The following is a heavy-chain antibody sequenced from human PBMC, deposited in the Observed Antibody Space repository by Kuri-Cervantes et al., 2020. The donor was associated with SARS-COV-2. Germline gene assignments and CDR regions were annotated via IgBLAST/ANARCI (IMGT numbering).Heavy chain of an antibody. CDR2: IIPIFGTA. J-gene: IGHJ4*02. V-gene: IGHV1-69*13. Sequence: SVKVSCKASGGTFSSYAISWVRQAPGQGLEWMGGIIPIFGTANHAQKFQGRVTITADESTSTAYMELSSLRSEDTAVYYCARGGGTYYDFWSGYYYWGQGTLVTVSS. D-gene: IGHD3-3*01. CDR1: GGTFSSYA. CDR3: ARGGGTYYDFWSGYYY.